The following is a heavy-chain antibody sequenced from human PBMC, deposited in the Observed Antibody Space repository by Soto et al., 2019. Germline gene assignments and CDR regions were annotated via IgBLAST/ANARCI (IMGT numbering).Heavy chain of an antibody. CDR3: AREPYGDYGTWLEP. D-gene: IGHD4-17*01. V-gene: IGHV4-31*03. CDR1: GGSVSSSGYY. CDR2: IYYSETA. Sequence: QVQLQESGPGLVKPSQTLSLPCTVSGGSVSSSGYYWSWIRQHPGKGLEWIGYIYYSETAYYNPSLKSRVTMALDTSKNQFSLKLNSGTAADTAVYDCAREPYGDYGTWLEPWGLGTLVTVSS. J-gene: IGHJ5*02.